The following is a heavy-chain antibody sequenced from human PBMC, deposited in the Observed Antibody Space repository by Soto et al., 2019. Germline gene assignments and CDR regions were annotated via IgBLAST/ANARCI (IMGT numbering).Heavy chain of an antibody. V-gene: IGHV4-59*01. CDR1: GGSISRYY. D-gene: IGHD3-22*01. J-gene: IGHJ4*02. Sequence: PSETLSLTCTVSGGSISRYYWSWIRQPPGKGLEWIGYIYYSGSTNYNPSLKSRVTISVDTPKNQFSLKLSSVTAADTAVYYCARDTYYDSSGYYYFDFWGQGTLVTVSS. CDR3: ARDTYYDSSGYYYFDF. CDR2: IYYSGST.